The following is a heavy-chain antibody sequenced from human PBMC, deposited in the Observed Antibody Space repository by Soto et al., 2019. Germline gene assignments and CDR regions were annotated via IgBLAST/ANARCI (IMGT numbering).Heavy chain of an antibody. CDR1: GFTFSIYG. Sequence: QVQLVESGGGVVQPGRSLRLSCAASGFTFSIYGMHWVRQAPGKGLEWMAVIWYDGNSKDYGDSVRGRFTVSRDNSKNTLCLQMDSLRAEDTAVYYCARDSSSGEGFDFWGQGTLVTVSS. CDR3: ARDSSSGEGFDF. D-gene: IGHD7-27*01. CDR2: IWYDGNSK. J-gene: IGHJ4*02. V-gene: IGHV3-33*01.